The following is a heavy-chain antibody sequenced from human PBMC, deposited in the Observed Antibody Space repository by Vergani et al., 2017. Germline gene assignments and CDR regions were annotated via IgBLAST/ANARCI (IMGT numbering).Heavy chain of an antibody. CDR2: ISWNSGSI. D-gene: IGHD3/OR15-3a*01. Sequence: EVQLVESGGGLVQPGRSLRLSCAASGFTFDDYAMHWVRQAPGKGLEWVSGISWNSGSIGYADSVKGRFTISRDNAKNSLYLQMNSLRAEDTALYYCAKDIGAGRDSYYYYGMDVWGQGTTVTVSS. J-gene: IGHJ6*02. CDR3: AKDIGAGRDSYYYYGMDV. V-gene: IGHV3-9*01. CDR1: GFTFDDYA.